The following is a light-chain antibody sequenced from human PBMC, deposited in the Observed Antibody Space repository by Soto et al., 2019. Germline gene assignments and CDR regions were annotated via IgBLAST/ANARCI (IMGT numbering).Light chain of an antibody. Sequence: DIQLTQSPSTLSASVGDRVTITCRASQNVNIWLTWYQQRPGKAPKLLIYEASNLESGVSSRFSGRGSGTEFTLTLSGLQPDDFATYYCQQYITYPTFGQGTKVDIK. J-gene: IGKJ1*01. CDR3: QQYITYPT. CDR1: QNVNIW. V-gene: IGKV1-5*03. CDR2: EAS.